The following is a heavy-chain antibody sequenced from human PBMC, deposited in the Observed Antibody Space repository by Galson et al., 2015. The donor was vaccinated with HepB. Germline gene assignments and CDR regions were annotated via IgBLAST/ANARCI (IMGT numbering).Heavy chain of an antibody. J-gene: IGHJ4*02. Sequence: SVKVSCKASGGTFSSYAISWVRQAPGQGLEWMGGIIPIFGTANYAQKLQGRVTITADESTSTAYMELSSLRSEDTAVYYCARIPGQLGYLDYWGQGTLVTVSS. V-gene: IGHV1-69*13. CDR2: IIPIFGTA. CDR3: ARIPGQLGYLDY. D-gene: IGHD6-6*01. CDR1: GGTFSSYA.